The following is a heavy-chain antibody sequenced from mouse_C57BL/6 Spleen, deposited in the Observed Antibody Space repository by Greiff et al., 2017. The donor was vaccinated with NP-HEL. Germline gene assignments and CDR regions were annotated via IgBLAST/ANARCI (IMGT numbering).Heavy chain of an antibody. D-gene: IGHD2-4*01. Sequence: VQLKQSGPELVKPGASVKISCKASGYSFTDYNMNWVKQSNGKSLEWIGVINPNYGTTSYNQKFKGKATLTVDQSSSTAYMQLNSLTSEDSAVYYCARPIYYDYDGAWFAYWGQGTLVTVSA. CDR3: ARPIYYDYDGAWFAY. V-gene: IGHV1-39*01. CDR2: INPNYGTT. J-gene: IGHJ3*01. CDR1: GYSFTDYN.